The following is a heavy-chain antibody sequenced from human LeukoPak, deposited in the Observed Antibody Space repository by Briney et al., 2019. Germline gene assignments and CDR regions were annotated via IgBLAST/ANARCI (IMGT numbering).Heavy chain of an antibody. V-gene: IGHV4-39*01. J-gene: IGHJ5*02. CDR1: RGSTTSISSY. Sequence: RPSPTRTLSRGSTTSISSYWGWIRQHPGKGLEWIGTIYFRGTTYTNPSLKRPVTISVDTSKNQFSLKLSSVCAADTAVYYSARPYCTGGVCHNRFEPCGQGTLVTASS. CDR2: IYFRGTT. D-gene: IGHD2-8*02. CDR3: ARPYCTGGVCHNRFEP.